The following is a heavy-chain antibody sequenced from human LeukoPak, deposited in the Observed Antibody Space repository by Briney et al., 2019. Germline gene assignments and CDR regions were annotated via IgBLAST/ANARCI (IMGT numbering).Heavy chain of an antibody. CDR1: GYSISSGYY. CDR3: GRDYYDSSGYSEY. CDR2: LYHSGST. J-gene: IGHJ4*02. Sequence: SSETLSLTCTVSGYSISSGYYWGWIRQPPGKGLEWIGSLYHSGSTYYNPSLKSRVTISGDTSKNQFSLKLSSVTAADTAVYYCGRDYYDSSGYSEYWGQGTLVTVSS. D-gene: IGHD3-22*01. V-gene: IGHV4-38-2*02.